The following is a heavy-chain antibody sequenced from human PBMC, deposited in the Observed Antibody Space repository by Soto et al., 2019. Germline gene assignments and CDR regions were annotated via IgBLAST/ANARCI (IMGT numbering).Heavy chain of an antibody. J-gene: IGHJ4*02. CDR3: ARTNSLPYYFDY. CDR2: IWYDGSNK. V-gene: IGHV3-33*01. Sequence: QVQLVESGGGVVQPGRSLRLCSAASGFTFSSYGMHWVRQAPGKGLEWVAVIWYDGSNKYYTDSVKGRFTISRDNSKNTLYLQMNSLRAEDTAVYYCARTNSLPYYFDYWGQGTLVTVSS. CDR1: GFTFSSYG. D-gene: IGHD1-1*01.